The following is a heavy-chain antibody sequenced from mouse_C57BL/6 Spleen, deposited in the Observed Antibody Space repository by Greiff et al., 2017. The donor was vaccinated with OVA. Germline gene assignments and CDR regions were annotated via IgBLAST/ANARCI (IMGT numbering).Heavy chain of an antibody. Sequence: QVQLKESGPGLVQPSQSLSITCTVSGFSLPCYGVHWVRQSPGKGLEWLGVIWSGGGTDYNAAFISRLSISKDNSKSQVCFKMNSLQADDTAIYYCARTDSFDYWGQGTTLTVSS. CDR3: ARTDSFDY. V-gene: IGHV2-2*01. CDR1: GFSLPCYG. J-gene: IGHJ2*01. CDR2: IWSGGGT.